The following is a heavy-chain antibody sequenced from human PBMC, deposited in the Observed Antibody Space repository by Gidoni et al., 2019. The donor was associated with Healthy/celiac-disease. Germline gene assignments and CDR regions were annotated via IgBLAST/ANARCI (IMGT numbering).Heavy chain of an antibody. J-gene: IGHJ4*02. CDR3: ARDRFVAGSYFDY. CDR2: IWYDGSNK. CDR1: GFTFSSYG. D-gene: IGHD6-19*01. V-gene: IGHV3-33*01. Sequence: QVQLVESAGGVVQPGRSLRLSFAASGFTFSSYGMHWGRQAPGKGLEWVAVIWYDGSNKYYADSVKGRFTISRDNSKNTLYLQMNSLRAEDTAVYYCARDRFVAGSYFDYWGQGTLVTVSS.